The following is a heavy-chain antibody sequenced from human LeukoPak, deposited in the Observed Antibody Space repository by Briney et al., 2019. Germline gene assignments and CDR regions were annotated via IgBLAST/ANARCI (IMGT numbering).Heavy chain of an antibody. D-gene: IGHD4-11*01. J-gene: IGHJ4*02. V-gene: IGHV3-23*01. CDR2: ISGSGGST. CDR3: AKGGGYSSYYFDY. CDR1: GFTFSSYA. Sequence: EGSLRLSCAASGFTFSSYAMSWVRQAPGKGLEWVSAISGSGGSTYYADSVKGRFTISRDNSKNTLYLQMNSLRAEDTAVYYCAKGGGYSSYYFDYWGQGTLVTVSS.